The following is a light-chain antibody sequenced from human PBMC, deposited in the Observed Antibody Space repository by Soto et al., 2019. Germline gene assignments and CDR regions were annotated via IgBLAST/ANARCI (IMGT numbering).Light chain of an antibody. J-gene: IGKJ4*01. CDR2: AAS. V-gene: IGKV1-39*01. CDR1: QYIATY. CDR3: XXSHSTPFT. Sequence: DIQMTQSPSSLSASVGDRVSISCRASQYIATYLNWYQQKPGEAPKLLIFAASTLQSGVPSRFSGSGSGTDXTLTIXSXXPGXFAIYXXXXSHSTPFTFGGGTTVEI.